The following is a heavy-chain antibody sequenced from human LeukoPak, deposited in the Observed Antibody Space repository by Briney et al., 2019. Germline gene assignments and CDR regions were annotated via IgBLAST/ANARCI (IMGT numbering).Heavy chain of an antibody. CDR1: GYSFTTYW. CDR2: IDPSDSYT. V-gene: IGHV5-10-1*01. CDR3: ASSGYSYGHDAFDI. D-gene: IGHD5-18*01. J-gene: IGHJ3*02. Sequence: GESLKISCKGSGYSFTTYWISRVRQMPGKGLEWMGRIDPSDSYTNYSPSFQGHVTISADKSISTAYLQWSSLKASDTAMYYCASSGYSYGHDAFDIWGQGTMVTVSS.